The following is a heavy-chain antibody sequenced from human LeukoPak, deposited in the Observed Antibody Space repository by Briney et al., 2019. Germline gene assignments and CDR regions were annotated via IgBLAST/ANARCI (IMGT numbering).Heavy chain of an antibody. J-gene: IGHJ4*02. CDR2: ISYDGSNE. CDR1: GFTFNYYS. Sequence: GGSLRLSCAASGFTFNYYSMHWVRQAPGKGLEWVAGISYDGSNEYYADAMKGRFTISRDNSKNTLYLQMNSLRADDTALYYCAREAYGDSNFDHWGQGTLVTVSS. CDR3: AREAYGDSNFDH. D-gene: IGHD4-17*01. V-gene: IGHV3-30*04.